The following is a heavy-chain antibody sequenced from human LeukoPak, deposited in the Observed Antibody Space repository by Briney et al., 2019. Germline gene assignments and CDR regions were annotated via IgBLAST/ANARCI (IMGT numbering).Heavy chain of an antibody. Sequence: ESSETLSLTCTVSGGSISSGGYYWSWIRQHPGKGLEWIGYIYYSGSTYYNPSLKSRVTISVDTSKNQFSLKLSSVTAADTAVYYCARGHGSGSCRNNWFDPWGQGTLVTVSS. CDR1: GGSISSGGYY. D-gene: IGHD3-10*01. V-gene: IGHV4-31*03. CDR3: ARGHGSGSCRNNWFDP. CDR2: IYYSGST. J-gene: IGHJ5*02.